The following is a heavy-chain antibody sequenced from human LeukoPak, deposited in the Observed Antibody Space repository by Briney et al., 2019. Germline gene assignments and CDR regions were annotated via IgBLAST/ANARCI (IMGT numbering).Heavy chain of an antibody. Sequence: GGSLRLSCAASGFTFSSYGMHWVRQAPGKGLEWVAVIWYDGSNKYYADSVKGRFAISRDNAKNSLYLQMNSLRAEDTAIYYCTRVGYIDEGIDYWGQGTLVTVSS. CDR1: GFTFSSYG. J-gene: IGHJ4*02. D-gene: IGHD5-24*01. CDR3: TRVGYIDEGIDY. CDR2: IWYDGSNK. V-gene: IGHV3-33*03.